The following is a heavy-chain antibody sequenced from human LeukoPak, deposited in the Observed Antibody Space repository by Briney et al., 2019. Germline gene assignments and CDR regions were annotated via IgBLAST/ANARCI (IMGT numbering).Heavy chain of an antibody. CDR2: IRQDGSDK. CDR1: GFTFSSYW. J-gene: IGHJ4*02. Sequence: GGSLRLSWAASGFTFSSYWMSWVRQPPGKGLEWVANIRQDGSDKNYVDSVKGRFTIARDNGKNSLYLQMNSLRDEDTAVYYCARDKLVGPTQLEYWGQGTLVTVSS. CDR3: ARDKLVGPTQLEY. V-gene: IGHV3-7*01. D-gene: IGHD2-2*01.